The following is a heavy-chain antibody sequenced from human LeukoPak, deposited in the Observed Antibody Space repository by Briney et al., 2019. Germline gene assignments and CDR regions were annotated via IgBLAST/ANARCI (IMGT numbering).Heavy chain of an antibody. CDR2: IYPGYSDT. D-gene: IGHD1-1*01. J-gene: IGHJ4*02. Sequence: EALKISFQAAGYSFTKYRIGWVRAMPGKGLEWMGIIYPGYSDTRYSPSSQDQVTIPADTSISTAYLQWSSLHASDTAIYYCVRLSRNWTDGGVDQWGQGTLVTVSS. V-gene: IGHV5-51*01. CDR3: VRLSRNWTDGGVDQ. CDR1: GYSFTKYR.